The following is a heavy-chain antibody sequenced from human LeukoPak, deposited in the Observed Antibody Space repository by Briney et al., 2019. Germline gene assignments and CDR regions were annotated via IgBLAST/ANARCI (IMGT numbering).Heavy chain of an antibody. CDR1: GFTFGSYS. Sequence: GGSLRLSCAASGFTFGSYSMNWVRQAPGKGLEWVSSISSSSSYIYYADSVKGRFTISRDNAKNSLYLQMNSLRAEDTAVYYCARAPGYCSSTSCQYFDYWGQGTLVTVSS. J-gene: IGHJ4*02. CDR3: ARAPGYCSSTSCQYFDY. V-gene: IGHV3-21*06. D-gene: IGHD2-2*01. CDR2: ISSSSSYI.